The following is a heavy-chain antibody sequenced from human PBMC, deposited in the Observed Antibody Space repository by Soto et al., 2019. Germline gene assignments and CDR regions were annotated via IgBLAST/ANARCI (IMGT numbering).Heavy chain of an antibody. CDR1: GGTFSSYA. D-gene: IGHD1-26*01. Sequence: QVQLVQSGAEVKKPGSSVMVSCKASGGTFSSYAISWVRQAPGQGLEWMGGIIPIFGTANYAQKFQGRVTITADESTSTAYMELSSLRSEDTAVYNCARDEPLVGATLYGMDVWGQGTTVTVSS. CDR2: IIPIFGTA. J-gene: IGHJ6*02. CDR3: ARDEPLVGATLYGMDV. V-gene: IGHV1-69*01.